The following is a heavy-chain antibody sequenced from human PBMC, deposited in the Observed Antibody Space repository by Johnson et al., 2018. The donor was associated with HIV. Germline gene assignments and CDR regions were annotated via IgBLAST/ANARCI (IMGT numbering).Heavy chain of an antibody. CDR1: GLTVSTNY. Sequence: MQLVESGGTLVQPGGSLRVSCAASGLTVSTNYMSWVRQTPGKGLEWVSVIDSGGKTYNADSVKGRFTISRDESKNTLYLQMNSLRVEDTAVYYYDSTPGAFDIWGQGTMVTVSS. CDR2: IDSGGKT. D-gene: IGHD2-2*01. J-gene: IGHJ3*02. V-gene: IGHV3-66*01. CDR3: DSTPGAFDI.